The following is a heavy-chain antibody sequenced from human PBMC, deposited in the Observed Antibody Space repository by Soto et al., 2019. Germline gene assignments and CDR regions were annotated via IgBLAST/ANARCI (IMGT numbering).Heavy chain of an antibody. CDR1: GYTFPSYG. Sequence: QVHLVQSGAEVKKPGASVKVSCKASGYTFPSYGISWMRQAPGQGLVWMGWINAHNGHTKYTQNFQGRVTMTTDISTSTAHMELRGLRSDDTAVYYCARNGGGWLEHWGQGKLVPFSS. D-gene: IGHD6-19*01. J-gene: IGHJ4*02. CDR2: INAHNGHT. V-gene: IGHV1-18*01. CDR3: ARNGGGWLEH.